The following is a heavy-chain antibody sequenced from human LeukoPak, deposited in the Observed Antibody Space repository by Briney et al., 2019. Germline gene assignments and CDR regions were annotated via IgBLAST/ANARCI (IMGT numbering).Heavy chain of an antibody. CDR3: ASEYSSSSGLDY. Sequence: GGSLRLSCAASGFTFSIYAMHWVRQAPGKGLEWVSSISSSSSYIYYADSVKGRFTISRDNAKNSLYLQMNSLRAEDTAVYYCASEYSSSSGLDYWGQGTLVTVSS. CDR2: ISSSSSYI. V-gene: IGHV3-21*01. CDR1: GFTFSIYA. J-gene: IGHJ4*02. D-gene: IGHD6-6*01.